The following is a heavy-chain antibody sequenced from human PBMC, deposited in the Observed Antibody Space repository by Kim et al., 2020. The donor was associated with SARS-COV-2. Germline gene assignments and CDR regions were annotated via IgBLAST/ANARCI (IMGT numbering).Heavy chain of an antibody. Sequence: ASVKVSCKASGYTFTSYYMHWVRQAPGQGLEWMGIINPSGGSTSYAQKFQGRVTMTRDTSTSTVYMELSSLRSEDTAVYYCARDLRYQQSARTAGGDDWFDPWGQGTLVTVSS. CDR3: ARDLRYQQSARTAGGDDWFDP. D-gene: IGHD2-2*01. CDR1: GYTFTSYY. J-gene: IGHJ5*02. V-gene: IGHV1-46*01. CDR2: INPSGGST.